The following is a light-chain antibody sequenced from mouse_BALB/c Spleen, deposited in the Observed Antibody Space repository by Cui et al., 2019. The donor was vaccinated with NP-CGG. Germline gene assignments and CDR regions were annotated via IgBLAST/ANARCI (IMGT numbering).Light chain of an antibody. CDR2: GTK. CDR1: TGAVTTSNY. V-gene: IGLV1*01. J-gene: IGLJ1*01. Sequence: QPVVIHQSSLTTSPGETVTLTCRSSTGAVTTSNYANWVQEKPDHLFTGLIGGTKNRAPGVPARFSGSLIGDKAALTITGAQTEDEAIYFCALWYSNHWVFGGGTKLTVL. CDR3: ALWYSNHWV.